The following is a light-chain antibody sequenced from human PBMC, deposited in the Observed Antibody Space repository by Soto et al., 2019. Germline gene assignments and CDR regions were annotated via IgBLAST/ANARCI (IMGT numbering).Light chain of an antibody. Sequence: EVVLTQSPATLSVSPGESATLSCRASESVGSYLAWYQQRPDQPPRLVIYDTSTRATGIADRFSGSGSGTDFPLTISSLEPDDSAVYFCQQGGNRPPRTFGQGTKVEIK. J-gene: IGKJ1*01. CDR2: DTS. CDR3: QQGGNRPPRT. V-gene: IGKV3-11*01. CDR1: ESVGSY.